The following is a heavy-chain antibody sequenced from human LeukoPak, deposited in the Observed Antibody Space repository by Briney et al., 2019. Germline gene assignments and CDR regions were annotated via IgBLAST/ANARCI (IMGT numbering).Heavy chain of an antibody. J-gene: IGHJ4*02. CDR3: ARAGGYGLIDY. CDR1: GGSISSYY. Sequence: SETLSLTCAVSGGSISSYYWSWIRQPPGKGLEWIGSIYHSGTTYSGSTHYNPSLKSRVTISLETSKNQFSLKVASMTAADTAVYYCARAGGYGLIDYWGQGTMVTVSS. D-gene: IGHD5-18*01. CDR2: IYHSGTTYSGST. V-gene: IGHV4-59*12.